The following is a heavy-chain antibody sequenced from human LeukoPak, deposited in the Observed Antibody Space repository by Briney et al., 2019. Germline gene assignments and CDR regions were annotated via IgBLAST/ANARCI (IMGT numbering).Heavy chain of an antibody. CDR1: GFTFGEYA. CDR3: TRAIEGAFDI. CDR2: IRSKAYGGTT. Sequence: GGSLRLSCTASGFTFGEYAMSWVRQAPGKGLEWVGFIRSKAYGGTTEYAASVKGRFTISRDDSKSIAYLQMNSLKTEDTAVYYCTRAIEGAFDIWGQGTMVIVSS. V-gene: IGHV3-49*04. J-gene: IGHJ3*02.